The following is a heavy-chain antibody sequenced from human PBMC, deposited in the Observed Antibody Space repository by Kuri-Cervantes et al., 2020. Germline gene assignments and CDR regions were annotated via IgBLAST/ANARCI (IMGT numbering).Heavy chain of an antibody. D-gene: IGHD3/OR15-3a*01. J-gene: IGHJ4*01. Sequence: GESLKISCAASGFTFSSYWMNWVRKAPGKGLEWISYIISSSNTRYYADSVKGRFIISRDNAKNSLSLQMNSLRVEDTGVYYCARASQDSVYYFDSWGQGTLVTVSS. V-gene: IGHV3-48*04. CDR1: GFTFSSYW. CDR3: ARASQDSVYYFDS. CDR2: IISSSNTR.